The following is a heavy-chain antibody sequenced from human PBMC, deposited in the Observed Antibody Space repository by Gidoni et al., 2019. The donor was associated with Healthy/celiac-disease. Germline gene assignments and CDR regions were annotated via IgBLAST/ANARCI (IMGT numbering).Heavy chain of an antibody. V-gene: IGHV1-69*01. CDR1: GGTFSSYA. D-gene: IGHD6-19*01. CDR2: IIPIFGTA. J-gene: IGHJ4*02. CDR3: ARDGKAVAGSYYFDY. Sequence: QVQLVQSGAEVKKPGSSVKVSCKASGGTFSSYAISWVRQAPGQGLEWMGGIIPIFGTANYAQKFQGRVTITADESTSTAYMELGSLRSEDTAVYYCARDGKAVAGSYYFDYWGQGTLVTVSS.